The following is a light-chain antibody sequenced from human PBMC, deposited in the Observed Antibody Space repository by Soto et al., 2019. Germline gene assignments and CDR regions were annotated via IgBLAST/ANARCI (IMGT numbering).Light chain of an antibody. J-gene: IGKJ4*01. CDR3: XQRSNWPPT. CDR1: QNVGND. CDR2: SAS. Sequence: EIVLTQSPATLSLSPGERATLSCRASQNVGNDLVWYHQKRGQAPRLLIYSASNRATGIPARFSGSGSGTDXXLXXSXLEPXDFAXXXXXQRSNWPPTFGGGTKVEIK. V-gene: IGKV3-11*01.